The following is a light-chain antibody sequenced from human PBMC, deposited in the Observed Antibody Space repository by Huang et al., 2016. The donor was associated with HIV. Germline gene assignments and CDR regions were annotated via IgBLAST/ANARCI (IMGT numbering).Light chain of an antibody. Sequence: IQLTQSPSSLSASVGDRVSITCRASQAISSYLAWYQQKPGKSPKLLIYAASTLQSGVPSRFSGSGSGTDFTRTISSLQPEDFASYYCQHLNSSPYTFGQGTKLEIK. CDR3: QHLNSSPYT. CDR1: QAISSY. V-gene: IGKV1-9*01. CDR2: AAS. J-gene: IGKJ2*01.